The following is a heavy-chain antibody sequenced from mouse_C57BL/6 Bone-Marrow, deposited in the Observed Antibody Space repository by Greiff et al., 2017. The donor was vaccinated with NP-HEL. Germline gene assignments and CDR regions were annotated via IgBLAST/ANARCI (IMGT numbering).Heavy chain of an antibody. CDR3: ARLDGAWFAY. V-gene: IGHV1-82*01. CDR1: GYAFSSSW. D-gene: IGHD4-1*01. J-gene: IGHJ3*01. CDR2: IYPGDGDT. Sequence: QVQLKESGPELVKPGASVKISCKASGYAFSSSWMNWVKQRPGKGLEWIGRIYPGDGDTNYNGKFKGKATLTADKSSSTAYMQLSSLTSEDSAVYFCARLDGAWFAYWGQGTLVTVSA.